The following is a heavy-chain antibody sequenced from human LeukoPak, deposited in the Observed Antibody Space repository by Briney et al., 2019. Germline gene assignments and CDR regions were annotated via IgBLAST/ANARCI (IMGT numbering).Heavy chain of an antibody. CDR3: ARGNTYYYDSSGYPLRQPGGTFDY. CDR1: GGSISSYY. CDR2: IYYSGST. J-gene: IGHJ4*02. D-gene: IGHD3-22*01. V-gene: IGHV4-59*01. Sequence: ASETLSLTCTVSGGSISSYYWSWIRQPPGKGLEWIGYIYYSGSTNYNPSLKSRVTISVDTSKNQFSLKLSSVTAADTAVYYCARGNTYYYDSSGYPLRQPGGTFDYWGQGTLVTVSS.